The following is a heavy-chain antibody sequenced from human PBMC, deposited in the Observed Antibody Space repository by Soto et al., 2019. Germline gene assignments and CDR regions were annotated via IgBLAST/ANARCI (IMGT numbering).Heavy chain of an antibody. Sequence: SVKVSCKASGGTFSSYTMSWVRQAPGQGLEWMGRIIPILGIANYAQKFQGRVTITADKSTSTAYMELSSLRSEDTAVYYCARSSGLIDYYYYMDVWGKGTTVTVSS. CDR3: ARSSGLIDYYYYMDV. CDR1: GGTFSSYT. V-gene: IGHV1-69*02. J-gene: IGHJ6*03. D-gene: IGHD2-21*01. CDR2: IIPILGIA.